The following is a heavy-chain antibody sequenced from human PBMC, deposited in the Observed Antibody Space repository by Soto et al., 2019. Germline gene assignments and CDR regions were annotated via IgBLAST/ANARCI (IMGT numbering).Heavy chain of an antibody. CDR3: ARLSGRFLEWTKPPSRNYYFDY. CDR1: GGSISSYY. J-gene: IGHJ4*02. Sequence: SETLSLTCTVSGGSISSYYWSWIRQPPGKGLEWIGYIYYSGSTNYNPSLKSRVTISVDTSKNQFSLKLSSVTAADTAVYYCARLSGRFLEWTKPPSRNYYFDYWGQGTLVTVSS. CDR2: IYYSGST. D-gene: IGHD3-3*01. V-gene: IGHV4-59*01.